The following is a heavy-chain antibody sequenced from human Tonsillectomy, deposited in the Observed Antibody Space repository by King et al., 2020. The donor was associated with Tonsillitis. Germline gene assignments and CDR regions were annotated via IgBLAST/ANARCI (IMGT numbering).Heavy chain of an antibody. J-gene: IGHJ4*02. CDR1: GFTFSSYA. CDR3: VKDCKALRWFGEQIPDY. Sequence: VQLVESGGGLVQPGGSLRLSCSASGFTFSSYAMHWVRQAPGKGLEYVSAISSNGGSTYYADSVKGRFTISRDNSKNTLYLQMSSLRAEDTAVYYCVKDCKALRWFGEQIPDYWGQGTLVTVSS. V-gene: IGHV3-64D*06. D-gene: IGHD3-10*01. CDR2: ISSNGGST.